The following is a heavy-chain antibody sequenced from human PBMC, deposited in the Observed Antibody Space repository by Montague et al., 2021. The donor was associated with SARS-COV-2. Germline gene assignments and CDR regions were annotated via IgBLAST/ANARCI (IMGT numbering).Heavy chain of an antibody. CDR3: ARAVSVRRAVNWFDT. Sequence: SETLSLTCTVSGGSMSDHYWVWIRQPPGKGLEWLAYIYYSGGINSNASLKSRVTMSVDTSKNQFSLELTSVTAADTAVYDCARAVSVRRAVNWFDTWGQGTLVTVSS. CDR2: IYYSGGI. J-gene: IGHJ5*02. V-gene: IGHV4-59*11. D-gene: IGHD3-10*01. CDR1: GGSMSDHY.